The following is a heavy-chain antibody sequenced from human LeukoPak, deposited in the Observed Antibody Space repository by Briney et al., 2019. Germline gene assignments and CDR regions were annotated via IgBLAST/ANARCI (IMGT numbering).Heavy chain of an antibody. CDR1: GFSFDDYA. CDR3: AKGYSSSWSLPFDY. Sequence: GGSLRLSCADSGFSFDDYAMHWVRQAPGKGLEWVSGTSWNSGSIGYADSVKGRFTISKDNVKNSLYLHMNTLRAEDTAFYYCAKGYSSSWSLPFDYWGQGTLVTVSS. J-gene: IGHJ4*02. D-gene: IGHD6-13*01. V-gene: IGHV3-9*01. CDR2: TSWNSGSI.